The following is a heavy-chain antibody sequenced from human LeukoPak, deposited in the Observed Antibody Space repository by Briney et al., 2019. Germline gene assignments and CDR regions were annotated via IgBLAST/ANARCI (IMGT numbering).Heavy chain of an antibody. CDR3: ARRSLSGGSYFDY. CDR2: IYYSGST. Sequence: SETLSLTCAVYGGSFSGYYWSWIRQPPGKGLEWIGSIYYSGSTYYNPSLKGRVTISVDTSKNQFSLKLSSVTAADTAVYYCARRSLSGGSYFDYWGQGTLVTVSS. J-gene: IGHJ4*02. V-gene: IGHV4-34*01. D-gene: IGHD3-16*01. CDR1: GGSFSGYY.